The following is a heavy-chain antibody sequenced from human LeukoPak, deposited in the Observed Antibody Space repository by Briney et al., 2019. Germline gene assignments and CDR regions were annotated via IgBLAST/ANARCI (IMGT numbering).Heavy chain of an antibody. V-gene: IGHV3-64*01. D-gene: IGHD6-13*01. CDR3: ARSPYSRSYDAFDI. CDR2: ISSHGGST. J-gene: IGHJ3*02. Sequence: PGGSLRLSCSASGFTFSNYAMHWVRQAPGKGLEYVSAISSHGGSTTYANSVKGRFTISRDNSKNSLYLQMGSLRAEDMAVYYCARSPYSRSYDAFDIWGQGTMVTVSS. CDR1: GFTFSNYA.